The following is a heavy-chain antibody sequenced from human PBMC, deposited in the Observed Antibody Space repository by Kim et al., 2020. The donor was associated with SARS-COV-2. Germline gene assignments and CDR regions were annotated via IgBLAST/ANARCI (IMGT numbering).Heavy chain of an antibody. J-gene: IGHJ4*02. D-gene: IGHD6-19*01. CDR1: GGSISSYY. Sequence: SETLSLTCTVSGGSISSYYWSWIRQPPGKGLEWIGYIYYSGSTNYNPSLKSRVTISVDTSKNQFSLKLSSVTAADTAVYYCARWVPSSGWHGDYWGQGTLVTVSS. CDR2: IYYSGST. CDR3: ARWVPSSGWHGDY. V-gene: IGHV4-59*08.